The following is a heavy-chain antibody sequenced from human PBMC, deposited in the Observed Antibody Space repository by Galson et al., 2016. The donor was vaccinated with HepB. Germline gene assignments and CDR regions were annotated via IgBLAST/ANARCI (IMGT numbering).Heavy chain of an antibody. Sequence: SLRLSCAASGFPLRSYAMHWVRQTPGKGLDSVSLITNTGDSPFYSDSVKGRFIISRDNAKNTLYLQMSSLRLDDTAMYYCVKDSCSHTSCYLDRWGQGTLVTVSS. CDR1: GFPLRSYA. CDR3: VKDSCSHTSCYLDR. V-gene: IGHV3-64D*08. J-gene: IGHJ5*02. CDR2: ITNTGDSP. D-gene: IGHD2-2*01.